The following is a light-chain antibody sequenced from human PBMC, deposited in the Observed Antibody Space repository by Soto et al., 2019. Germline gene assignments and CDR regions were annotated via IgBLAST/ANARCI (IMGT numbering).Light chain of an antibody. CDR1: QNVSSK. CDR2: GAS. J-gene: IGKJ1*01. CDR3: QQYNKWPPVGT. Sequence: EILMTQSPATLSVSPGERATLSCRASQNVSSKLALFQQKPGQAPRLLIYGASTRATGIPARFSGSGSAREFTPTISSLQSEDFAVYCCQQYNKWPPVGTCGQGTKVDIK. V-gene: IGKV3-15*01.